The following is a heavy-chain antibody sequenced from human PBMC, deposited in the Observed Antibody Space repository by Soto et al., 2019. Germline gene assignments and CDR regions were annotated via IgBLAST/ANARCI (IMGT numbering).Heavy chain of an antibody. CDR3: AKEGGRGGGFFDY. J-gene: IGHJ4*02. V-gene: IGHV3-23*01. CDR2: ISGSGGNT. Sequence: GGSLRLSCVASGFTFSSCGMSWVRQAPGKGLDWVSAISGSGGNTYYADSVKGRFTISRDNSKNTLYLQMNSLRAEDTAVYYCAKEGGRGGGFFDYWGQGTLVTVSS. D-gene: IGHD3-16*01. CDR1: GFTFSSCG.